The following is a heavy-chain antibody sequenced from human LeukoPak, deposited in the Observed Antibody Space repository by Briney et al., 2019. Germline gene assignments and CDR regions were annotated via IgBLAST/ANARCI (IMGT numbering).Heavy chain of an antibody. Sequence: GASVKVSCKASGYTFTDYYMHWVRQAPGQGLEWMGWINPNSGGTNYAQKFQGRVTMTRDTSISTAYMELSRLRSDDTAVYYCARDRSYYGSGSYHPYYYYYYMDVWGKGTTVTVSS. CDR3: ARDRSYYGSGSYHPYYYYYYMDV. J-gene: IGHJ6*03. D-gene: IGHD3-10*01. CDR2: INPNSGGT. V-gene: IGHV1-2*02. CDR1: GYTFTDYY.